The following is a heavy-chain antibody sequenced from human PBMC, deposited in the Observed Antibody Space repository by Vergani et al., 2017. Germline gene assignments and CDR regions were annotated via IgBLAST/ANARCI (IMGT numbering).Heavy chain of an antibody. Sequence: QVQLVQSGAEVKKPGSSVKVSCKASGGTFSSYAFSWVRQAPGQGLEWMGRIIPIFGTANYAQKFQGRVTITADESTSTAYMELSSLRSEDTAVSYCASESSSPATYYYYGMDVWGQGTTVTVSS. CDR3: ASESSSPATYYYYGMDV. J-gene: IGHJ6*02. D-gene: IGHD6-13*01. CDR1: GGTFSSYA. V-gene: IGHV1-69*18. CDR2: IIPIFGTA.